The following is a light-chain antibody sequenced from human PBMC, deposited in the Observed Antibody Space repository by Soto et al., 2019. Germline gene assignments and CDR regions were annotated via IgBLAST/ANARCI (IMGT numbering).Light chain of an antibody. CDR2: AAS. Sequence: DIQMTQSPSSLSASVGDSVTITCRATEDISTFLAWFQQKPGKPPKSLIYAASRLQSGVPSRFRVSGSATDCTLAISSLQPEDVGPYYCQHYNGYPPTFGQGTRLEIK. J-gene: IGKJ5*01. V-gene: IGKV1-16*01. CDR1: EDISTF. CDR3: QHYNGYPPT.